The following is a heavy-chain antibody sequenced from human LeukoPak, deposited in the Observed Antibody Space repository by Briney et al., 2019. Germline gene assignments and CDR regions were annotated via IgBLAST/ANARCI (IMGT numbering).Heavy chain of an antibody. CDR2: IYYSGST. D-gene: IGHD6-13*01. V-gene: IGHV4-59*01. CDR3: ATTGYSSSWYYFDY. J-gene: IGHJ4*02. CDR1: GGSISSYY. Sequence: SETLSLTCTVSGGSISSYYWSWIRQPPGKGLEWIGYIYYSGSTNYNPSLKSRVTISVDTSKNQFSLKLSSVTAADTAVYYCATTGYSSSWYYFDYWGQGTLVTVSS.